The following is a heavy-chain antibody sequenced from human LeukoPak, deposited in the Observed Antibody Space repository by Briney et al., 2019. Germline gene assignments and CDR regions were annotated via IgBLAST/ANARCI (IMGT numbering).Heavy chain of an antibody. J-gene: IGHJ3*02. CDR3: AGGDTGYCSSTSCYDIGAFDI. D-gene: IGHD2-2*03. Sequence: PGGSLRLSCAASGFTFSSNYMSWVRQAPGQGLEWVAVIYSGGSTYYAGSVKGRFTISRDNSKNTLYLQMNSLRAEDTAVYYCAGGDTGYCSSTSCYDIGAFDIWGQGTMVTVSS. CDR1: GFTFSSNY. CDR2: IYSGGST. V-gene: IGHV3-66*01.